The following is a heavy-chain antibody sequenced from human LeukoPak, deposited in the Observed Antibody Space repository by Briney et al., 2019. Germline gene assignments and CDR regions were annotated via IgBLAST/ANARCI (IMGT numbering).Heavy chain of an antibody. D-gene: IGHD3-22*01. V-gene: IGHV4-39*06. J-gene: IGHJ4*02. CDR1: GGSISSNSYY. Sequence: SETLSLTCTVSGGSISSNSYYWGWIRQPPGKGLEWIGSIYYSGRTYHNPSLKSRVTISVDTSKNQFALKLSSVTAANTAVYYCARDGRSDYYYDSSGNFDYWGQGTLVTVSS. CDR2: IYYSGRT. CDR3: ARDGRSDYYYDSSGNFDY.